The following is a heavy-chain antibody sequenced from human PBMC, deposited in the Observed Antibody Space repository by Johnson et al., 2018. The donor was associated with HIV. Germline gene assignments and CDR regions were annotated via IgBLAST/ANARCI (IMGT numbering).Heavy chain of an antibody. D-gene: IGHD1-26*01. Sequence: QVQLVESGGGLVKPGGSLRLSCAASGFTFSDFFMSWIRQAPGKGLEWVAYMSTSGSTKFYADSVKGRFTISRDNAKNSLYLQMNSLRAEDTALYYCAKDIRGSLGAFDIWGQGTMVTVSS. V-gene: IGHV3-11*01. CDR2: MSTSGSTK. CDR1: GFTFSDFF. J-gene: IGHJ3*02. CDR3: AKDIRGSLGAFDI.